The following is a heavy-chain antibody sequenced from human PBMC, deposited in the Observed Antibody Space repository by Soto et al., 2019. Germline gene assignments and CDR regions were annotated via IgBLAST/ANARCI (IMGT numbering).Heavy chain of an antibody. CDR2: IYHSGST. Sequence: QPPGKGLEWIGSIYHSGSTYYNPSLKSRVTISVDTSKNQFSLKLSSVTAADTAVYYCARDYSSGWDDAFDIWGQGTMVTVSS. CDR3: ARDYSSGWDDAFDI. J-gene: IGHJ3*02. V-gene: IGHV4-38-2*02. D-gene: IGHD6-19*01.